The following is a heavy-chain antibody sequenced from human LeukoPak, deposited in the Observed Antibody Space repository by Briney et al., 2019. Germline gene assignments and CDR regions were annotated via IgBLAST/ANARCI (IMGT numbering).Heavy chain of an antibody. CDR1: GFTFSSYG. Sequence: PGRSLRLSCAASGFTFSSYGMSWVRQAPGKGLEWVSAISGSGGSTYYADSVKGRFTISRDNSKNTLYLQMNSLRAEDTAVYYCANTGITMVRGVIRNYYYYMDVWGKGTTVTISS. CDR3: ANTGITMVRGVIRNYYYYMDV. J-gene: IGHJ6*03. D-gene: IGHD3-10*01. V-gene: IGHV3-23*01. CDR2: ISGSGGST.